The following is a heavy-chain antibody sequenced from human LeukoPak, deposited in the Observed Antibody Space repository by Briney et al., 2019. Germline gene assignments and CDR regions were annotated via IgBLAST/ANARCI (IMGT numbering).Heavy chain of an antibody. D-gene: IGHD1-26*01. J-gene: IGHJ4*02. V-gene: IGHV3-72*01. Sequence: PGGSLRLSFAASGFTFSDHYMDWVRQAPGKGLEWVGRSSDKDNSYTTEYAASVKGRFTISRDDSENSLYLQMNSLKTEDTAVYYCARVMRSGSPFDYWGQGTLVTVSS. CDR3: ARVMRSGSPFDY. CDR2: SSDKDNSYTT. CDR1: GFTFSDHY.